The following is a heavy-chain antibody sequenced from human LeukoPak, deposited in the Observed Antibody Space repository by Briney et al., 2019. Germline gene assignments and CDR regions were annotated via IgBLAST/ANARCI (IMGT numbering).Heavy chain of an antibody. V-gene: IGHV1-18*01. CDR3: ARDRGPYGSGSYGDY. Sequence: ASVKVSCKASGYTFTSYGIRWVRQAPGQGLERMGWISAYNGNTNYAQKLQGRVTIATDTSTSTAYMELRSPRSYDTAVCYCARDRGPYGSGSYGDYWGQGTLVTVSS. CDR2: ISAYNGNT. CDR1: GYTFTSYG. D-gene: IGHD3-10*01. J-gene: IGHJ4*02.